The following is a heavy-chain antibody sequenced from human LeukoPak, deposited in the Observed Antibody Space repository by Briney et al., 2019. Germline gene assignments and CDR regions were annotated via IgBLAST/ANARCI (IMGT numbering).Heavy chain of an antibody. Sequence: SVKVSCKASGGTFSSYAISWVRQAPGQGLEWMGRIIPILGIANYAQKFQGRVTITADKSTSTAYMELSGLRSEDTAVYYCARVALYSNPIVGYYYGMDVWGQGTTVTVSS. J-gene: IGHJ6*02. CDR3: ARVALYSNPIVGYYYGMDV. V-gene: IGHV1-69*04. CDR2: IIPILGIA. CDR1: GGTFSSYA. D-gene: IGHD4-11*01.